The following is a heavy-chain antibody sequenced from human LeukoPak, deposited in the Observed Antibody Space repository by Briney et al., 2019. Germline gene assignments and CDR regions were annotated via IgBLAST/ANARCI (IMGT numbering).Heavy chain of an antibody. Sequence: PSETLSLTCTVSGGSVSSGIYYWSWIRQPPGKGLEWIAYISNSGSTNYNPSLKSRVTMSIDTSTSQFSLKLSSVTAADTAVYYCARGYHRGPNYAFDYWGQGTLVTVSS. V-gene: IGHV4-61*01. D-gene: IGHD1-7*01. CDR2: ISNSGST. CDR3: ARGYHRGPNYAFDY. J-gene: IGHJ4*02. CDR1: GGSVSSGIYY.